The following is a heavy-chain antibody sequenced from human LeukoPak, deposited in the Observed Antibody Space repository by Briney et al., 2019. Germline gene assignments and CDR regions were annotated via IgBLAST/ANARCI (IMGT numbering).Heavy chain of an antibody. CDR1: GGSISSYY. J-gene: IGHJ5*02. CDR2: IYYSGST. V-gene: IGHV4-59*01. CDR3: ARDPSYTAMPGGWFDP. Sequence: SETLSLTCTVSGGSISSYYWSWIRQPPGKGLEWIGYIYYSGSTNYNPSLKSRVTISVDTSKNQFSLKLSSVTAADTAVYYCARDPSYTAMPGGWFDPWGQGTLVTVSS. D-gene: IGHD5-18*01.